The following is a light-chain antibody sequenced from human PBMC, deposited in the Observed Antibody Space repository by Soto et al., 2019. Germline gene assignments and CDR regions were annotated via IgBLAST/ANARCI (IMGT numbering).Light chain of an antibody. CDR3: LQDYNAPYT. CDR2: AAS. CDR1: QGIRND. Sequence: AIQMTQSPSSLSASVGDSVTITCRASQGIRNDLGWYQQKPGKAPKLLIFAASSLQSGAPSRFSGSGSGTEFTLTISNLQPEDFATYYCLQDYNAPYTFGQGTKLETK. V-gene: IGKV1-6*01. J-gene: IGKJ2*01.